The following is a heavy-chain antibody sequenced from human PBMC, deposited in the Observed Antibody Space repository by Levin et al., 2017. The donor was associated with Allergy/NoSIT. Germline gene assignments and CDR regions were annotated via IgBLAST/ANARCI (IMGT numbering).Heavy chain of an antibody. CDR2: ITDSGST. Sequence: GGSLRLSCAASGFTFSSYAMSWVRQAPGKGLEWVSAITDSGSTYYADSVKGRFTVSRDNSKNTLYLQMNGRRGDDTAVDYCAKESTRVMPVFDYWGQGTLVTVSS. V-gene: IGHV3-23*01. CDR3: AKESTRVMPVFDY. J-gene: IGHJ4*02. D-gene: IGHD4-17*01. CDR1: GFTFSSYA.